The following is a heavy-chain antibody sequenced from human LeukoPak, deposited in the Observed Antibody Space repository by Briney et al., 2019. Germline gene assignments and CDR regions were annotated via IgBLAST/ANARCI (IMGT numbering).Heavy chain of an antibody. J-gene: IGHJ4*02. CDR2: ISAYNGNT. CDR3: ARDGLRGGIAAAGSSDY. CDR1: GYTFTSYG. Sequence: GASVKVSFKASGYTFTSYGISWVRQAPGQGLEWMGWISAYNGNTNYAQKLQGRVTMTTDTSTSTAYMELRSLRSDDTAVYYCARDGLRGGIAAAGSSDYWGQGTLVTVSS. V-gene: IGHV1-18*01. D-gene: IGHD6-13*01.